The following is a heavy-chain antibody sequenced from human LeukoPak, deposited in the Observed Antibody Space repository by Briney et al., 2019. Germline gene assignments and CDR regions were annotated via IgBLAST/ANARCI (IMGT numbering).Heavy chain of an antibody. D-gene: IGHD6-19*01. CDR3: ARGRAGNYFDY. Sequence: PGGSLRLSCAASGFTFSSYWMHWVRQAPGKGLVWVSRINSDGSSTSYADSVKGRFTISRDNAKNTLYVQMNSLSAEDTAVYYCARGRAGNYFDYWGQGTLVTVPS. CDR1: GFTFSSYW. CDR2: INSDGSST. V-gene: IGHV3-74*01. J-gene: IGHJ4*02.